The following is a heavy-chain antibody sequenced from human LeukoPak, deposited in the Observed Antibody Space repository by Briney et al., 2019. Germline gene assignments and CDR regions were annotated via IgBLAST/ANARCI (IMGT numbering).Heavy chain of an antibody. CDR3: ARLADTTS. J-gene: IGHJ5*02. D-gene: IGHD1-26*01. CDR1: GYTFTNYW. V-gene: IGHV5-51*01. CDR2: IYPGDSDT. Sequence: GESLKISCKGSGYTFTNYWIAWVRQLPGKGLEWMGIIYPGDSDTRYSPSFQGHVTISTDKSATTAYLQWSSLEASDTAMYFCARLADTTSWGQGTLVTVSS.